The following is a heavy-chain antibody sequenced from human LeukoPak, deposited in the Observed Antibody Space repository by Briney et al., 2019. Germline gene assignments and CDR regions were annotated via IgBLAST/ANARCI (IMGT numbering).Heavy chain of an antibody. J-gene: IGHJ4*02. CDR2: ST. V-gene: IGHV3-64D*06. D-gene: IGHD3-10*01. CDR3: VKDSSSGSYFDY. Sequence: STYYADSVKGRFTISRDNSRNTLHLQMSSLRVEDTVVYYCVKDSSSGSYFDYWGQGTLVTVSS.